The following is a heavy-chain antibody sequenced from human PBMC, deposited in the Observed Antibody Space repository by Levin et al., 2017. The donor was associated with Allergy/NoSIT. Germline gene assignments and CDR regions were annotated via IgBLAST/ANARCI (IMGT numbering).Heavy chain of an antibody. J-gene: IGHJ6*03. Sequence: GGSLRLSCVASGFTFSSYWMTWVRQAPGKGLEWVANIKLDGSEKNYVDSVKGRFTISRDNAKNSLYLQMNSLRVEDTAVYSCARDGYTSGWSLDFYFYMDVWGKGTTVTVSS. CDR3: ARDGYTSGWSLDFYFYMDV. CDR2: IKLDGSEK. CDR1: GFTFSSYW. D-gene: IGHD6-19*01. V-gene: IGHV3-7*04.